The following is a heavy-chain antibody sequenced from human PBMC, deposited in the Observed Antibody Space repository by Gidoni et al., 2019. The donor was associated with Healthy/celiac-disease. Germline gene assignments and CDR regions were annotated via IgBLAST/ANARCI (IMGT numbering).Heavy chain of an antibody. V-gene: IGHV1-18*01. CDR1: GYTFTSYS. D-gene: IGHD2-2*01. CDR3: ARGVYCSSTSCYGYYYGMDV. Sequence: QVQLVQSGAEVKKPGASVTVSCKASGYTFTSYSFNWVRQAPGQGLEWMGWISAYNGNTNYAQKLQGRVTMTTDTSTSTAYMELRSLRSDDTAVYYCARGVYCSSTSCYGYYYGMDVWGQGTTVTVFS. J-gene: IGHJ6*02. CDR2: ISAYNGNT.